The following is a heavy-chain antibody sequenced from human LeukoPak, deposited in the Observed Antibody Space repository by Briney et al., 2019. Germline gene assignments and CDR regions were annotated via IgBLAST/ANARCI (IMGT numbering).Heavy chain of an antibody. J-gene: IGHJ4*02. CDR2: IYHSGST. CDR1: GGSISSSNW. V-gene: IGHV4-4*02. D-gene: IGHD3-10*01. CDR3: ARARGLVRGVEPDY. Sequence: SETLSLTCAVSGGSISSSNWWSWVRQPPGKGPEWIGEIYHSGSTNYNPSLKSRVTISVDKSKNQFSLNLTSVTAADTAVYYCARARGLVRGVEPDYWGQGTLVTVSS.